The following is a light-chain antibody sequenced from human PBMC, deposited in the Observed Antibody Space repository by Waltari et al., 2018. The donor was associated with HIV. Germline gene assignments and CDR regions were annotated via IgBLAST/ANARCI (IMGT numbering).Light chain of an antibody. J-gene: IGLJ2*01. Sequence: QSALTQPASVSGSPGQSITISCTGTSSDVGGYNLVSWYQQHPGKAPKLMIYEVSKRPSGVSNRVSGSKAGNTASLTISGVQAEDEADYYCCAYAGSTTYVIFGGGTKLTVL. CDR3: CAYAGSTTYVI. CDR1: SSDVGGYNL. CDR2: EVS. V-gene: IGLV2-23*02.